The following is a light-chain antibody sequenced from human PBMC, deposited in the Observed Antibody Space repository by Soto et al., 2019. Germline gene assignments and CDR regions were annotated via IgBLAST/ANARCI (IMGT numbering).Light chain of an antibody. J-gene: IGLJ2*01. CDR2: GDN. CDR3: QSYDNSLSGHVV. CDR1: SSNIGAAMD. Sequence: QSVLTQPPSVSGAPGQRVTISCTGSSSNIGAAMDVHWYQQFPGMAPKLLIYGDNNRPSGVPDRFSGARSGTSAFLAIAGLQADDEAEYYCQSYDNSLSGHVVFGGGTKLTVL. V-gene: IGLV1-40*01.